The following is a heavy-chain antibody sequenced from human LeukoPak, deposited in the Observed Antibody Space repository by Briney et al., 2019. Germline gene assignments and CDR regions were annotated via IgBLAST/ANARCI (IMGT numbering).Heavy chain of an antibody. CDR3: AREYYDILTGYTDDAFDI. V-gene: IGHV3-30*04. J-gene: IGHJ3*02. Sequence: GGSLRLSCAASGFTFSSYAMHWVRQAPGKGLEWVAVISYDGSNKYYADSVKGRFIISRDNSKNTLYLQMNSLRAEDTAVYYCAREYYDILTGYTDDAFDIWGQGTMVTVSS. CDR1: GFTFSSYA. CDR2: ISYDGSNK. D-gene: IGHD3-9*01.